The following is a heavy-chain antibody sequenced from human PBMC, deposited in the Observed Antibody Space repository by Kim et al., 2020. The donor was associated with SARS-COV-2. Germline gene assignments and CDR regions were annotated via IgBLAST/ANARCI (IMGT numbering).Heavy chain of an antibody. J-gene: IGHJ4*02. V-gene: IGHV3-30*18. CDR3: AKDTEVQIEWQLDY. CDR1: GFTFSSYG. Sequence: GGSLRLSCAASGFTFSSYGMHWVRQAPGKGLEWVAVISYDGSNKYYADSVKGRFTISRDNSKNTLYLQMNSLRAEDTAVYYCAKDTEVQIEWQLDYWGQG. CDR2: ISYDGSNK. D-gene: IGHD1-26*01.